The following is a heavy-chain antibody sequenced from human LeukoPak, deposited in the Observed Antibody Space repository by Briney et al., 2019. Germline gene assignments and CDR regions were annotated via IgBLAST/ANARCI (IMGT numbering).Heavy chain of an antibody. CDR3: ARDFSPNYDFWSGSLYYFDY. CDR1: GFTFSGYW. V-gene: IGHV3-7*01. D-gene: IGHD3-3*01. J-gene: IGHJ4*02. Sequence: GGSLRLSCAASGFTFSGYWMSSVRQAPGKGLEWVANIKQDGSEKYYVDSVKGRFTISRDNAKNSLYLQMNSLRAEDTAVYYCARDFSPNYDFWSGSLYYFDYWGQGTLVTVSS. CDR2: IKQDGSEK.